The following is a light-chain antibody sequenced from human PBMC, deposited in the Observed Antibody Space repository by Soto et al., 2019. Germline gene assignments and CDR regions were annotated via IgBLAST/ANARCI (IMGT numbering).Light chain of an antibody. CDR3: LQYNVYPLT. CDR1: QNINRW. J-gene: IGKJ4*01. V-gene: IGKV1-5*03. CDR2: KAS. Sequence: DIQMTQSPSTLSASVGERVTITCRASQNINRWLAWYQQRPGKAPNLLIHKASTLEAGVPSRFSGSASGTEFTLTISSLQPDDFAAYFCLQYNVYPLTFGGGTKVDIK.